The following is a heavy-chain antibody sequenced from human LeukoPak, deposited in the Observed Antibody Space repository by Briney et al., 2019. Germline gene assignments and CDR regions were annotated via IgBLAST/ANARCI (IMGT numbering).Heavy chain of an antibody. V-gene: IGHV4-31*03. J-gene: IGHJ4*02. CDR3: ARAYAYYFDY. CDR2: IYYSGST. D-gene: IGHD4-17*01. Sequence: PSETLSLTCTVSGGSISSGGYYWTWIRQHPGKGLEWIGYIYYSGSTYYNPSLKSRVTISVDTSKNQFSLKLSPVTAADTAVYYCARAYAYYFDYWGQGTLVTVSS. CDR1: GGSISSGGYY.